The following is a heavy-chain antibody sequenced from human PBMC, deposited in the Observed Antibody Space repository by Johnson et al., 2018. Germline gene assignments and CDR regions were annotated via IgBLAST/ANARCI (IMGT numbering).Heavy chain of an antibody. CDR2: ISGSGGST. Sequence: VQLVESGGGLVKPGGSLRLSCAASGFTFSSYAMSWVRQAPGKGLEWVSAISGSGGSTYYADSVKGRFTISRDNSKNTLYLEMNSLRAEDTAVYYCAKDKYRYGSIGYCAYWGQGTLVTVSS. D-gene: IGHD3-22*01. J-gene: IGHJ4*02. V-gene: IGHV3-23*04. CDR3: AKDKYRYGSIGYCAY. CDR1: GFTFSSYA.